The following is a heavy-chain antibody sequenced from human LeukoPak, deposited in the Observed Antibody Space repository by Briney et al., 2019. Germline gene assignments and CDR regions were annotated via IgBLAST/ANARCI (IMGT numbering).Heavy chain of an antibody. CDR1: GFIFSNSG. J-gene: IGHJ6*02. Sequence: PGGSLRLSCAASGFIFSNSGMDWVRQAPGKGLEWVAFIQTDGNPKYYADSVRGRFTISRDNFKKTCYLQMDSLRVEDTAVYYCARETSSEIIGGMDVRGQGTTVTVTS. D-gene: IGHD3-22*01. CDR2: IQTDGNPK. V-gene: IGHV3-30*02. CDR3: ARETSSEIIGGMDV.